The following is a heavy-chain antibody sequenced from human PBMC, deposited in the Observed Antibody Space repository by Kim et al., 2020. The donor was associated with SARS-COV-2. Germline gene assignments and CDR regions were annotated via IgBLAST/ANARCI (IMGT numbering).Heavy chain of an antibody. J-gene: IGHJ6*03. CDR2: INPSGDST. V-gene: IGHV1-46*01. Sequence: ASVKVSCKASGYTFTSYYIHWVRQAPGQGLEWMGIINPSGDSTSYAQKFQGRVTMTSDTSTSTVYMELSSLRSENTAVYYCERAPMEWELLPYYYYMDVWGKGTTVTVSS. CDR1: GYTFTSYY. CDR3: ERAPMEWELLPYYYYMDV. D-gene: IGHD1-26*01.